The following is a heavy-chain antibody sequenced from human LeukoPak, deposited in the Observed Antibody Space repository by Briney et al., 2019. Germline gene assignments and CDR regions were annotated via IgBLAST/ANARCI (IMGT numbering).Heavy chain of an antibody. CDR1: GAFITNSHW. D-gene: IGHD4-17*01. Sequence: SGTLSLTCAVSGAFITNSHWWSWARQPPGKGLEWIGEIYHSGTTNYNPSLKSRVTMSVDKSKNQFSLKLSSVTAADTAVYYCATYFYGEHGSYYFDYWGQGTLVTVSS. CDR2: IYHSGTT. CDR3: ATYFYGEHGSYYFDY. J-gene: IGHJ4*02. V-gene: IGHV4-4*02.